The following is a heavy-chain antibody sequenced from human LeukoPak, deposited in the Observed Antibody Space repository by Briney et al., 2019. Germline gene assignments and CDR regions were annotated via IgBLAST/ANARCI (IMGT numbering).Heavy chain of an antibody. J-gene: IGHJ4*02. CDR2: ISWNSGSI. CDR3: AKGDVSPAYSSPTD. D-gene: IGHD3-16*01. CDR1: GFTFVDYA. V-gene: IGHV3-9*01. Sequence: GGSLRLSCAASGFTFVDYAMHWVRQAPGKGLEWVSCISWNSGSIGYPDSVKGRFTISRDNAKTSLYLQMNRLRVQDTVLYYCAKGDVSPAYSSPTDWGQGTLVTVSS.